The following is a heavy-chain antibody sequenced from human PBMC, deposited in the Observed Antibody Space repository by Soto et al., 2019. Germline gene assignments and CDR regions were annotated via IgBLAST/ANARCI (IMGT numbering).Heavy chain of an antibody. J-gene: IGHJ4*02. CDR2: IIPIFGTA. CDR1: GGTFSSYA. D-gene: IGHD3-22*01. V-gene: IGHV1-69*01. CDR3: AGNTYYYDSSGYDYFDY. Sequence: QVQLVQSGAEVKKPGSSVKLSCKASGGTFSSYAISWVRQAPGQGLEWMGGIIPIFGTANYAQKFQGRVTITADESTSTAYMELSSLRSEDTAVYYCAGNTYYYDSSGYDYFDYWGQGTLVTVSS.